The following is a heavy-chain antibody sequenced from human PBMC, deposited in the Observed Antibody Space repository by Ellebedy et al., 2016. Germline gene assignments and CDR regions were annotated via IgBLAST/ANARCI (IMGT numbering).Heavy chain of an antibody. V-gene: IGHV3-21*01. D-gene: IGHD6-19*01. CDR3: ARSLNSSGWYVRGFDY. J-gene: IGHJ4*02. CDR1: GFTFSSYS. Sequence: GGSLRLSCAASGFTFSSYSMNWVRQAPGKGLEWVSSISSSSSYIYYADSVKGRFTISRDNAKNSLYLQMNSLRAEDTAVYYCARSLNSSGWYVRGFDYWGQGTLVTVSS. CDR2: ISSSSSYI.